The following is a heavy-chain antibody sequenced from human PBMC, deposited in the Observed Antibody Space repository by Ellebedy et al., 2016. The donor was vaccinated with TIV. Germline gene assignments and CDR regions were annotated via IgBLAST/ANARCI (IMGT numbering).Heavy chain of an antibody. CDR1: GFNFNSYV. CDR3: ARDPGGGGWYGWFDP. V-gene: IGHV3-30-3*01. D-gene: IGHD6-19*01. Sequence: GESLKISCAASGFNFNSYVMHWVRQAPGKGLEWVALISHDGNNKYYTDSVKGRFTISRDDSKNTLNLQMNSLRTDDTAVYCCARDPGGGGWYGWFDPWGQGLLVTVSS. CDR2: ISHDGNNK. J-gene: IGHJ5*02.